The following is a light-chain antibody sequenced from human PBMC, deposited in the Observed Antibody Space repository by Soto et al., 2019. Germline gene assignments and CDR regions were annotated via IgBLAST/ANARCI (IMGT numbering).Light chain of an antibody. CDR1: SSNIGSNT. CDR2: SNN. J-gene: IGLJ7*01. V-gene: IGLV1-44*01. Sequence: QLVLTQPPSASGTPGQRVTISCSGSSSNIGSNTVNWYQQLPGTAPKLLIYSNNQRPSGVSDRFSGSKSATSASLAISGLQSEDEADYYCAAWDDSLNGGVFGGGTQLTVL. CDR3: AAWDDSLNGGV.